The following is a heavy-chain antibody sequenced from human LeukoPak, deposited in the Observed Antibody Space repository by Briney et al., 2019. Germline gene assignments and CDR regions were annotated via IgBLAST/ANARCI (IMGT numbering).Heavy chain of an antibody. Sequence: GASVKVSCKASGYTFTSYGISWVRQAPGQGLEWMGWISAYNGNTNYAQKLQGRVTMTTDTSTSTAYMELRSLRSDDTAVYYCARTYCSSTSCYIYYYYYGMDVWGKGTTVTVSS. CDR1: GYTFTSYG. CDR2: ISAYNGNT. J-gene: IGHJ6*04. V-gene: IGHV1-18*04. D-gene: IGHD2-2*01. CDR3: ARTYCSSTSCYIYYYYYGMDV.